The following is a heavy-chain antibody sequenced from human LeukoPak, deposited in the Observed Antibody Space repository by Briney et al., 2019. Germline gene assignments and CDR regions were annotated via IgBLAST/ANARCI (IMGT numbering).Heavy chain of an antibody. V-gene: IGHV4-34*01. CDR1: GGSFSGYY. CDR3: ARGIACSGGSCYSGWFDP. J-gene: IGHJ5*02. D-gene: IGHD2-15*01. Sequence: SETLSLTCAVYGGSFSGYYWSWIRQPPGKGLEWIGEINHSGSTNYNPSLKSRATISVDTSKNQFSLKLSSVTAADTAVYYCARGIACSGGSCYSGWFDPWGQGTLVTVSS. CDR2: INHSGST.